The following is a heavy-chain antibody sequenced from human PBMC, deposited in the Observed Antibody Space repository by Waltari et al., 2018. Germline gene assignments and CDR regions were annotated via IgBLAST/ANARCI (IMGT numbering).Heavy chain of an antibody. CDR3: ARRPYSSGWGY. V-gene: IGHV4-38-2*01. CDR2: IYHSGST. Sequence: QVQLQESGPGLVKPSETLSLTCAVSGYSISSGYYWGWIRKHPGKGMGWIGSIYHSGSTYYNPSLKRRVTISVDTSKNQFSLKLSSVTAADTAVYYCARRPYSSGWGYWGQGTLVTVSS. CDR1: GYSISSGYY. J-gene: IGHJ4*02. D-gene: IGHD6-19*01.